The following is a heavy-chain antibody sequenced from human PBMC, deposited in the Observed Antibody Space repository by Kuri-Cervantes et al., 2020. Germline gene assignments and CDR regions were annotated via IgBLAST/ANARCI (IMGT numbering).Heavy chain of an antibody. CDR2: INPSGGST. CDR1: GGTFSSYA. Sequence: ASVKVSCKASGGTFSSYAISWVRQAPGQGLEWMGIINPSGGSTSYAQKFQGRVTMTRDTSTSTVYMELSSLRSEDTAVYYCARLGSFDYWGQGTLVTVSS. D-gene: IGHD1-26*01. V-gene: IGHV1-46*01. CDR3: ARLGSFDY. J-gene: IGHJ4*02.